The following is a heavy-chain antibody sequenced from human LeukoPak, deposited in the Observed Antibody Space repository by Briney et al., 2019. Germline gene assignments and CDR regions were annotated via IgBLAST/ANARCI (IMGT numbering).Heavy chain of an antibody. CDR3: ARDSSGYFFDY. V-gene: IGHV1-8*01. J-gene: IGHJ4*02. CDR1: GYTFTSYD. D-gene: IGHD3-22*01. Sequence: GASVKVSCKASGYTFTSYDINWLRQATGQGPEWMGWMNPNSGATGYAQKFQGRVTMTTDTSTSTAYMELRSLRSDDTAVYYCARDSSGYFFDYWGQGTLVTVSS. CDR2: MNPNSGAT.